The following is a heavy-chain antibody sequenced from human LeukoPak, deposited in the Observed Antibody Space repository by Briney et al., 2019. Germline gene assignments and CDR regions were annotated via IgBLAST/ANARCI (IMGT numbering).Heavy chain of an antibody. D-gene: IGHD3-3*01. CDR3: ARDEADWSGDAFDI. CDR1: GFTSSSYS. J-gene: IGHJ3*02. Sequence: QPGGSLRLSCAASGFTSSSYSMNWVRQAPGKGLEWVSYISSSSSTIYYADSVKGRFTISRDNAKNSLYLQMNSLRAEDTAVYYCARDEADWSGDAFDIWGQGTMVTVSS. V-gene: IGHV3-48*01. CDR2: ISSSSSTI.